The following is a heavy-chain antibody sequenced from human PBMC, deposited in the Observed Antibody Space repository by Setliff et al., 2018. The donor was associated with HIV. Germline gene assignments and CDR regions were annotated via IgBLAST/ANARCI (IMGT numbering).Heavy chain of an antibody. V-gene: IGHV4-59*08. J-gene: IGHJ3*02. Sequence: SETLSLTCTVSGGTISSHYWIWIRQPPGKGLEWIGYIHYSGATNYNPSLKSRVTISLDTSRTQFSLRLSSVTAADTAVYYCARHSPNVGVRGDAFDIWGQGTLVTVS. D-gene: IGHD2-8*01. CDR3: ARHSPNVGVRGDAFDI. CDR1: GGTISSHY. CDR2: IHYSGAT.